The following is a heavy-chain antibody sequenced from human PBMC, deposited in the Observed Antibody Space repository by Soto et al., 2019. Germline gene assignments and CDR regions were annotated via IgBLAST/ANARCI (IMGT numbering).Heavy chain of an antibody. D-gene: IGHD6-19*01. CDR1: GDSGSSNSAA. CDR2: TYYRSKWYN. V-gene: IGHV6-1*01. CDR3: ARAKRIAVAGHYYYYMDV. J-gene: IGHJ6*03. Sequence: PSQTLSLTCVISGDSGSSNSAAWNWIRQSPSRGLEWLGRTYYRSKWYNDYAVSVKSRITINPDTSKNQFSLQLNSVTPEDTAVYYCARAKRIAVAGHYYYYMDVWGKGTTVTVSS.